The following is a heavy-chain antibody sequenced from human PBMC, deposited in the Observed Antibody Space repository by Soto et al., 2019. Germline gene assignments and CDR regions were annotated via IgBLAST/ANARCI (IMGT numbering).Heavy chain of an antibody. CDR1: GFTFSSYA. Sequence: LRVSCVASGFTFSSYALNWVRQAPGKGLEWVSYISVGGGSIFYADSVKGRFTISRGDATNSLYLQMNSLRDEDTAVYYCVRDHRWAFDFWGQGTMVTVSS. CDR3: VRDHRWAFDF. D-gene: IGHD2-15*01. CDR2: ISVGGGSI. J-gene: IGHJ3*01. V-gene: IGHV3-48*02.